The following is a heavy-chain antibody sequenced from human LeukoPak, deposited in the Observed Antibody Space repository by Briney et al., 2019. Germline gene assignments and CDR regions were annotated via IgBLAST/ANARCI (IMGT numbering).Heavy chain of an antibody. J-gene: IGHJ3*02. CDR2: ISGSGGST. CDR3: AKGHSSGYYFDAFDI. Sequence: GGSLRLSCAASGFTFSSYAMSWVRQAPGKGLEWVPAISGSGGSTYYADSVKGRFTISRDNSKNMMYLQMNSLRAEDTAVYYCAKGHSSGYYFDAFDIWGQGTMVTVSS. V-gene: IGHV3-23*01. CDR1: GFTFSSYA. D-gene: IGHD3-22*01.